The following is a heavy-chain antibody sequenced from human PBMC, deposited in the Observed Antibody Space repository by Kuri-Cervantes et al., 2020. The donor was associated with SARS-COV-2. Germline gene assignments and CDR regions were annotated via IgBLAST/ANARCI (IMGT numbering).Heavy chain of an antibody. CDR3: ARHSSGSYCDH. Sequence: SGPTLVKPTQTLTLTCTFSGFSLTSTGMCVSWIRQPPGRALEWLAFIDWDDNKYYSTSLETRLTISKDTSKNQVILTMRNMDPADTATYYCARHSSGSYCDHWGQGTPVTVSS. V-gene: IGHV2-70*01. J-gene: IGHJ4*02. CDR1: GFSLTSTGMC. D-gene: IGHD6-19*01. CDR2: IDWDDNK.